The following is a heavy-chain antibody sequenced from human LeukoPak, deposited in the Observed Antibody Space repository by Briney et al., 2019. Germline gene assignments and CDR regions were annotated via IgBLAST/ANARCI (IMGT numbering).Heavy chain of an antibody. J-gene: IGHJ4*02. CDR3: AKSSYYDASGYYREYYFDY. Sequence: PGGSLILSCVPSGFSFSNYAMSWVRQAPGKGLEWVSSISGSGGSTHYADSVKGRFTISRDKTKNTLYLQMNSLRAEDTAVYYCAKSSYYDASGYYREYYFDYWGQGTLVTVSS. CDR2: ISGSGGST. CDR1: GFSFSNYA. D-gene: IGHD3-22*01. V-gene: IGHV3-23*01.